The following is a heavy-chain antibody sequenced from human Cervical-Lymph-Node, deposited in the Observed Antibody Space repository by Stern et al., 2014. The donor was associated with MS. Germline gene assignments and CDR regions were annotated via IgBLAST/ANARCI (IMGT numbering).Heavy chain of an antibody. J-gene: IGHJ4*02. CDR1: GYNFNIYW. V-gene: IGHV5-51*01. D-gene: IGHD6-19*01. CDR2: IYTGDSDT. Sequence: EVQLVESGPEVRKPGESLKISCKGSGYNFNIYWIAWVRQLPGKGMAWMGIIYTGDSDTRYSPSFPGHVTFSIDKTTRTPCVPLSGLNASYTAMYYCARQTTGWYSDYWGQGTLVAVSS. CDR3: ARQTTGWYSDY.